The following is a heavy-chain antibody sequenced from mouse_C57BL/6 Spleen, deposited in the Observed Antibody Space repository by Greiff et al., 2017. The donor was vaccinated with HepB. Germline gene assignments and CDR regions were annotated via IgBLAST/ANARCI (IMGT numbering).Heavy chain of an antibody. Sequence: VQLQQSGAELARPGASVKMSCKASGYTFTSYTMHWVKQRPGQGLEWIGYINPSSGYTKYNQKFKDKATLTADKSSSTAYMQLSSLTSEDSAVYYCAIDYDYPAWFAYWGQGTLVTVSA. J-gene: IGHJ3*01. CDR1: GYTFTSYT. CDR2: INPSSGYT. CDR3: AIDYDYPAWFAY. V-gene: IGHV1-4*01. D-gene: IGHD2-4*01.